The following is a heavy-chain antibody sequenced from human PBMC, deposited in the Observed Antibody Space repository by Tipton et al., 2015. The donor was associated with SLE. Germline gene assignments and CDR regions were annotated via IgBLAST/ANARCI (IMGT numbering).Heavy chain of an antibody. V-gene: IGHV4-39*07. Sequence: TLSLTCTVSGGSISSSSYYWGWIRQPPGKGLEWIGSIYYSGSTYYNPSLKSRVTIPVDTSKNQFSLKLSSVTAADTAVYYCARARGSYQGYWYFDLWGRGTLVTVSS. CDR3: ARARGSYQGYWYFDL. J-gene: IGHJ2*01. D-gene: IGHD1-26*01. CDR2: IYYSGST. CDR1: GGSISSSSYY.